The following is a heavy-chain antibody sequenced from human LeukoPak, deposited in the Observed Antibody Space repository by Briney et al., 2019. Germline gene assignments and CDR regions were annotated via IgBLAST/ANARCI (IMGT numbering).Heavy chain of an antibody. V-gene: IGHV4-38-2*02. D-gene: IGHD6-13*01. Sequence: SETLSLTCTVSGYSISSGYYWGWIRQPPGKGLEWIGSIYYSGSTYYNPSLKSRVTISVDTSKNQFSLKLSSVTAADTAVYYCARDVFEDSSSAGYWGQGTLVTVSS. CDR3: ARDVFEDSSSAGY. CDR1: GYSISSGYY. CDR2: IYYSGST. J-gene: IGHJ4*02.